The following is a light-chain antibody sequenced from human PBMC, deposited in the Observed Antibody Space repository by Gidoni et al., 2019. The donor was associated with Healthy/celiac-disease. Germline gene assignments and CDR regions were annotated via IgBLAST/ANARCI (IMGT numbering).Light chain of an antibody. CDR1: QSISSY. V-gene: IGKV1-39*01. CDR3: QQSYNTPQT. Sequence: IQMIQSPSSLSASVGDRVTITCRASQSISSYLNWYQQKPGKAPKLLIYAASSLQSGVPSRFSGSGSGTDFTLTISSLQPEDFATYYCQQSYNTPQTFGQXTKVEIK. J-gene: IGKJ1*01. CDR2: AAS.